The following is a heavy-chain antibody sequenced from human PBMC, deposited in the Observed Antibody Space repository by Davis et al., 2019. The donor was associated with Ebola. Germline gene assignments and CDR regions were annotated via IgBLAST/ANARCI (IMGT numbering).Heavy chain of an antibody. CDR2: ITNTGST. D-gene: IGHD3-16*01. J-gene: IGHJ4*02. CDR1: GGSISSTTHF. CDR3: ASFTFGRGGY. V-gene: IGHV4-39*07. Sequence: MPSETLSLTCTVSGGSISSTTHFWGWIRQPPGKGLEWIGGITNTGSTYYNPSLESRVTISVDTSKNQFSLKLTSVTAADTAMYYCASFTFGRGGYWGQGTLVTVSS.